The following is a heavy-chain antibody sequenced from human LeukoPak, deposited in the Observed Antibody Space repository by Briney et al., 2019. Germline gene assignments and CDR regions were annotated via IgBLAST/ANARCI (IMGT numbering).Heavy chain of an antibody. CDR2: IYYSGST. CDR1: GGSISSYY. CDR3: ARASPGPYYDFWSGYYSDYYYYMDV. J-gene: IGHJ6*03. V-gene: IGHV4-59*01. D-gene: IGHD3-3*01. Sequence: SGTLSLTCTVSGGSISSYYWSWIRQPPGKGLEWIGYIYYSGSTNYNPSLKSRVTISVDTSKNQFSLKLSSVTAADTAVYYCARASPGPYYDFWSGYYSDYYYYMDVWGKGTTVTVSS.